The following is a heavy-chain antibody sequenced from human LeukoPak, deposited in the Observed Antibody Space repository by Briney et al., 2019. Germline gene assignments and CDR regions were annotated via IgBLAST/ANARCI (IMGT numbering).Heavy chain of an antibody. V-gene: IGHV1-2*02. CDR2: INPNSGGT. CDR3: ARAAWFEESTDPYYFDY. Sequence: GAPVKVSCKASGYTFTGYHMHWVRQAPGQGLEWMGWINPNSGGTNHAQKFQGRVTMTRDTSISTAYMEVNRLSPDDTAVYYCARAAWFEESTDPYYFDYWGQGTLVTVSS. J-gene: IGHJ4*02. CDR1: GYTFTGYH. D-gene: IGHD3-10*01.